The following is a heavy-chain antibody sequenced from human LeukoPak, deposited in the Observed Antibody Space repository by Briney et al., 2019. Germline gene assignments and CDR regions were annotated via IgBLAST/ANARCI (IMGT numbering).Heavy chain of an antibody. CDR1: GGTFSSYA. Sequence: ASVKVSCKASGGTFSSYAISWVRQAPGQGLEWMGGIIPIFGTANYAQKFQGRVTITADESTSTVYMELSSLRSEDTAVYYCARDDDQWQLVVGTLVWWGQGTLVTVSS. CDR2: IIPIFGTA. CDR3: ARDDDQWQLVVGTLVW. D-gene: IGHD6-6*01. J-gene: IGHJ4*02. V-gene: IGHV1-69*13.